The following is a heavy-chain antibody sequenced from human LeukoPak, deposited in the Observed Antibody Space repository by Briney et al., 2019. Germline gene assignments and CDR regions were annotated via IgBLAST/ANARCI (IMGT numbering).Heavy chain of an antibody. J-gene: IGHJ4*02. V-gene: IGHV3-11*01. D-gene: IGHD3-22*01. CDR2: IRRSGITI. CDR3: ARAMMVVANLWGVYDY. Sequence: PGGSLTLSCAASGFTFSSYWMHWLRQSPGKGLEWVSYIRRSGITIYYAATVKGRFTISRYNAKNSLYLQMNSRRAEDTAVYYCARAMMVVANLWGVYDYWGQGTLVTVSS. CDR1: GFTFSSYW.